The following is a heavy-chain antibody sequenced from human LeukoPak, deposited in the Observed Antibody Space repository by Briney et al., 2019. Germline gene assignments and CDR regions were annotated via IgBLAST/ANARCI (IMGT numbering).Heavy chain of an antibody. CDR3: AKEVYGDSTGGRFQN. V-gene: IGHV3-23*01. CDR2: ISGSGGST. CDR1: GFTFSSYA. D-gene: IGHD4-17*01. Sequence: PGGSLRLSCAASGFTFSSYAMSWVRQAPGKGPEWVSGISGSGGSTYYADSVKGRFTISRDNSKNTLYLQMNSLRAEDTAVYYCAKEVYGDSTGGRFQNWGQGTLVTVSS. J-gene: IGHJ1*01.